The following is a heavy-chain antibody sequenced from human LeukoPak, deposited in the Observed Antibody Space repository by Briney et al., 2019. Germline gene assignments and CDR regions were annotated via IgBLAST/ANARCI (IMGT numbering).Heavy chain of an antibody. J-gene: IGHJ4*02. V-gene: IGHV4-59*12. CDR1: GGSISSYY. CDR2: IYYSGST. CDR3: ARSPGIAAAGTAAFDY. Sequence: SETLSLTCTVSGGSISSYYWSWIRQPPGKGLEWIGYIYYSGSTNYNPSLKSRVTISVDTSKNQFSLKLSSVTAADTAVYYCARSPGIAAAGTAAFDYWGQGTLVTVSS. D-gene: IGHD6-13*01.